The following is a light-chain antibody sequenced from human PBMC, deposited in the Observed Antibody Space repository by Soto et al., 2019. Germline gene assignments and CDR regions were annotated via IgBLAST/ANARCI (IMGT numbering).Light chain of an antibody. CDR2: EGT. CDR3: CSYGGSDIPFV. J-gene: IGLJ1*01. CDR1: SSDDGNDNL. Sequence: QSARTQPASVSGSPGQSIAMSCTGTSSDDGNDNLVSWYQQHPGKAPKLMIYEGTKRPSGVSDRFSGSKSGNTASLTISGLQAEDEADYYCCSYGGSDIPFVFGAGTKVTVL. V-gene: IGLV2-23*01.